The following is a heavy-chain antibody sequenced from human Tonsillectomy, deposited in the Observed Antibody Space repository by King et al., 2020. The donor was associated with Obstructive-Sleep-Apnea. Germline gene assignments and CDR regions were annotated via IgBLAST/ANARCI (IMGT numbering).Heavy chain of an antibody. V-gene: IGHV4-31*03. CDR1: GGSIRRCGHY. Sequence: VQLQESGPGLVKPSQTLSLTCTVSGGSIRRCGHYWSLIRQHPGKGLEWVGDILYSGRTYYNPSLKSRVTMSVDTSKNQFSLKLSSVTAADTAVYYCARGEETYYSDYWGQGTLVTVSS. CDR2: ILYSGRT. J-gene: IGHJ4*02. CDR3: ARGEETYYSDY.